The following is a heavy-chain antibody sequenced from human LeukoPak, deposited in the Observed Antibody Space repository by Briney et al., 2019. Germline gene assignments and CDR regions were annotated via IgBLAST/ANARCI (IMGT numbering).Heavy chain of an antibody. V-gene: IGHV3-33*01. J-gene: IGHJ4*02. CDR3: ARVKDRGVVDY. D-gene: IGHD3-10*01. CDR2: IWYDGSNK. Sequence: GGSLRLSCAASGFTFSGYGMHWVRQAPGKGLEWVAAIWYDGSNKYYADSVKGRFTISRDNPKNTLYLQMNSLRAEDTAVYYCARVKDRGVVDYWGQGTLVTVSS. CDR1: GFTFSGYG.